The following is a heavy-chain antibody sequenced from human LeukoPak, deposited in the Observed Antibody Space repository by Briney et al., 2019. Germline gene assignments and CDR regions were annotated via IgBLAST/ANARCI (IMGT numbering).Heavy chain of an antibody. CDR3: VKDITMRYYDSSAKGLHFDC. Sequence: GGSLRLSCAASGFTFDDYTMHWVRQAPGKTLEWVSLISWDGGSTYYADSVKGRFTISRDSSKSSLYLQMNSLRTEDTALYYCVKDITMRYYDSSAKGLHFDCWGQGTLVTVSS. J-gene: IGHJ4*02. CDR1: GFTFDDYT. D-gene: IGHD3-22*01. CDR2: ISWDGGST. V-gene: IGHV3-43*01.